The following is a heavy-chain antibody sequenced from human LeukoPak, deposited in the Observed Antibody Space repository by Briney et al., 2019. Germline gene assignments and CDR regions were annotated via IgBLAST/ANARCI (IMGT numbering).Heavy chain of an antibody. CDR3: ARAHERNYYDSSGSLGY. CDR1: GYTFTGYY. CDR2: INPNSGGT. D-gene: IGHD3-22*01. Sequence: GASVKVSCKASGYTFTGYYMHWVRQAPGQGLEWMGWINPNSGGTNYAQKFQGRVTMTRDTSISTAYMELSRLRSDDTAVYYCARAHERNYYDSSGSLGYWGQGTLVTVSS. J-gene: IGHJ4*02. V-gene: IGHV1-2*02.